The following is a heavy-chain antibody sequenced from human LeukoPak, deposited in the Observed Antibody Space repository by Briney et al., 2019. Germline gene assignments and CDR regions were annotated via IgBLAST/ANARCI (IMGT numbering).Heavy chain of an antibody. Sequence: GASVKVSCKVSGYTLTELSMHWVRQAPGKGLEWMGGFDPEDGETIYAQKFQGRVTMTEDTSTDTAYMELSSLRSEDTAVYYCATEGILSRGSYYMFGYAFDIWGQGTMVTVSS. CDR3: ATEGILSRGSYYMFGYAFDI. CDR1: GYTLTELS. V-gene: IGHV1-24*01. J-gene: IGHJ3*02. D-gene: IGHD1-26*01. CDR2: FDPEDGET.